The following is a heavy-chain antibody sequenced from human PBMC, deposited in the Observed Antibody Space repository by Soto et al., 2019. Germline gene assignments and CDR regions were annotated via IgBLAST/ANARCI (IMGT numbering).Heavy chain of an antibody. CDR2: ISGSGGST. Sequence: PGGSLRLSCAASGFTFSSYAMSWVRQAPGKGLEWVSAISGSGGSTYYADSVKGRFTISRDNSKNTLYLQMNSLGAEDTAVYYCAKVPHFIGLPLNWFDPWGQGTLVTVSS. CDR3: AKVPHFIGLPLNWFDP. D-gene: IGHD2-15*01. V-gene: IGHV3-23*01. J-gene: IGHJ5*02. CDR1: GFTFSSYA.